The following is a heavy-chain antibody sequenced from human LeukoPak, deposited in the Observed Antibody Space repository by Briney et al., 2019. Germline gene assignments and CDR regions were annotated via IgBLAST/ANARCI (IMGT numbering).Heavy chain of an antibody. Sequence: SEALSVTCIVPGGSISNSSYNSGWIRQPPGSGLEWIGSMYYNGRTHYNPSLKSRVTISVDTSKNQFSLKLSSVTASDTTVYYCSSSGSDDGFDIWGQGTMVTVTS. V-gene: IGHV4-39*01. CDR2: MYYNGRT. J-gene: IGHJ3*02. D-gene: IGHD6-19*01. CDR3: SSSGSDDGFDI. CDR1: GGSISNSSYN.